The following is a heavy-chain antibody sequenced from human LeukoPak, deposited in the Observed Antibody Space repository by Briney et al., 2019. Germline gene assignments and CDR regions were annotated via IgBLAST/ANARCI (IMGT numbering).Heavy chain of an antibody. V-gene: IGHV4-59*01. Sequence: PSETLSLTCTVSGGSLSSYYWTWIRQPPGKGLVWIGYIYYSGSTNYNPSLKSRVTMSVDTSKNQFSLKLNSVTAADTAVYYCARSGTLTGYLYWGQGALVTVSS. CDR2: IYYSGST. D-gene: IGHD3-9*01. CDR1: GGSLSSYY. J-gene: IGHJ4*02. CDR3: ARSGTLTGYLY.